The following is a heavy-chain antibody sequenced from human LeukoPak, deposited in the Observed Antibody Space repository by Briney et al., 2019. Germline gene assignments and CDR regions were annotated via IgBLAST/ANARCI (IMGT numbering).Heavy chain of an antibody. D-gene: IGHD3-10*01. CDR1: GYTFTSYG. V-gene: IGHV1-2*02. CDR3: ARSDGSGSYYPYYYYYMDV. CDR2: INPNSGGT. Sequence: ASVKVSCKASGYTFTSYGISWVRQAPGQGLEWMGWINPNSGGTNYAQKFQGRVTMTRDTSISTAYMELSRLRSDDTAVYYCARSDGSGSYYPYYYYYMDVWGKGTTVTISS. J-gene: IGHJ6*03.